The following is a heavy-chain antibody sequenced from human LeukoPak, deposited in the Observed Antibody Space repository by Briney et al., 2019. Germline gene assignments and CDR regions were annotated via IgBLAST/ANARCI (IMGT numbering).Heavy chain of an antibody. J-gene: IGHJ4*02. D-gene: IGHD2-2*01. Sequence: GRSLRLSCAASGFIFSSYGMHWVRQAPGKGLEWVAVIWYDGSNKYYADSVKGRLTISRDNSKNTLYLQMNSLRAEDTAVYYCARAAGVVPARDFDYWGQGTLVTVSS. CDR3: ARAAGVVPARDFDY. V-gene: IGHV3-33*01. CDR1: GFIFSSYG. CDR2: IWYDGSNK.